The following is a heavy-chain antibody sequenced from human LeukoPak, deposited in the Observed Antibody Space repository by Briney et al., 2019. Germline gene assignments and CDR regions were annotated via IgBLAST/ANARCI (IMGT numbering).Heavy chain of an antibody. J-gene: IGHJ4*02. CDR1: GGTFSSYA. CDR2: INPNSGGT. D-gene: IGHD3-22*01. Sequence: ASVKVSCKASGGTFSSYAISWVRQAPGQGLEWMGWINPNSGGTNYAQKFQGRVTMTRDTSISTAYMELSRLRSDDTAVYYCARDYYDSSGYRPYGYWGQGTLVTVSS. V-gene: IGHV1-2*02. CDR3: ARDYYDSSGYRPYGY.